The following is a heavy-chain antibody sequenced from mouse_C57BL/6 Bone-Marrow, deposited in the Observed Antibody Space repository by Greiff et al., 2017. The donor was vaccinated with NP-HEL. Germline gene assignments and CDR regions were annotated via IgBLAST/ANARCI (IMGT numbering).Heavy chain of an antibody. CDR2: IWPGGGT. D-gene: IGHD2-4*01. Sequence: VKLMESGPGLVAPSQSLSITCTVSGFSLTSYAISWVRQPPGKGLEWLGVIWPGGGTNYNSALKSRLSISKDNSKSQVFLKMNSLQTDDTARYYCARIYYDYEAAYWGQGTLVTVSA. CDR1: GFSLTSYA. CDR3: ARIYYDYEAAY. J-gene: IGHJ3*01. V-gene: IGHV2-9-1*01.